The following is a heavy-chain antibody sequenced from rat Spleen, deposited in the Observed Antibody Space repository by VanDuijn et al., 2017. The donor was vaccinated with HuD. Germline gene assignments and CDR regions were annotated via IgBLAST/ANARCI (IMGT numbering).Heavy chain of an antibody. J-gene: IGHJ4*01. CDR3: ARHAGYYSGDYVLDA. D-gene: IGHD1-1*01. V-gene: IGHV5S13*01. Sequence: EVRLVESGGALVQPGRPLKISCTDSKLNFSDYDMAWVRQTPAKGLEWIASISTAGTNTYYRDSVKGRFTISRDDAKNTQYLQMDSLRSEDTATYYCARHAGYYSGDYVLDAWGQGASVTVSS. CDR2: ISTAGTNT. CDR1: KLNFSDYD.